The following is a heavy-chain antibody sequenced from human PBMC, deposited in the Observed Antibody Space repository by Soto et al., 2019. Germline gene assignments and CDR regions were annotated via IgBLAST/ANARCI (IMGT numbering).Heavy chain of an antibody. V-gene: IGHV4-59*12. CDR3: ARDRRIWGDYFDY. CDR2: VYYSGST. CDR1: GASISTYF. Sequence: SETLSLTCTVSGASISTYFWSWIRQPPGKGLEWIGYVYYSGSTNYNPSLKSRVTISVDTSKNQFSLKLSSVTAADTAVYYCARDRRIWGDYFDYWGQGTLVTVSS. J-gene: IGHJ4*02. D-gene: IGHD7-27*01.